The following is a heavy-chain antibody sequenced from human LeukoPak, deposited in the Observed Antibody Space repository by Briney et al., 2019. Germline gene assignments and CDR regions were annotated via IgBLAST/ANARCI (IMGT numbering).Heavy chain of an antibody. J-gene: IGHJ5*02. D-gene: IGHD3-9*01. CDR3: ARLDYDILTGYYNVIGWFDP. Sequence: KAGESLKISCKGSGYCFTSYWIGWVRHMPGKGLEWMGIIYPGDSDTRYDPSFQGHVTIPADKSISTAYLQLSSLKAADTAMYYCARLDYDILTGYYNVIGWFDPWGQGTLVTVSS. V-gene: IGHV5-51*01. CDR1: GYCFTSYW. CDR2: IYPGDSDT.